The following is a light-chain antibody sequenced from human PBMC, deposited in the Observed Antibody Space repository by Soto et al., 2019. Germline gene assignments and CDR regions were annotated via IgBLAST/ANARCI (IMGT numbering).Light chain of an antibody. CDR3: QQHGTSIT. V-gene: IGKV3-20*01. Sequence: VVMTQSPRTLSLSPGERATLSCRASQNIKNNYVGWYQQKPGQAPTLLIYGASARATGVPDRFSGSGSGTDFPLIINRLEPEDFAVYCCQQHGTSITFGGGTKLESK. CDR1: QNIKNNY. CDR2: GAS. J-gene: IGKJ4*01.